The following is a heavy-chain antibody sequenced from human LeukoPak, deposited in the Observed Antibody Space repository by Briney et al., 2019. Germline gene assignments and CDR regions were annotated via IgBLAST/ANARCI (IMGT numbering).Heavy chain of an antibody. CDR2: IKQDGSEK. J-gene: IGHJ4*02. Sequence: PGGSLRLSCAASGFTFSSYWMSWVRQAPGKGLEWVANIKQDGSEKYYVDSVKGRFTISRDNAKNSLYLQMNSLRAEDTAVYYCARERHGSSGWYDYWGQGTLVTVSS. CDR1: GFTFSSYW. CDR3: ARERHGSSGWYDY. V-gene: IGHV3-7*01. D-gene: IGHD6-19*01.